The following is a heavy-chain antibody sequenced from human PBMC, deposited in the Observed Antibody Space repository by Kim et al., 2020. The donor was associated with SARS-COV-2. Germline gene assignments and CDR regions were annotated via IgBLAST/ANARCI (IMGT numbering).Heavy chain of an antibody. V-gene: IGHV3-21*01. J-gene: IGHJ4*02. CDR2: ISSSSSYI. D-gene: IGHD2-21*02. CDR3: ARRLLGDLRGPSDY. Sequence: GGSLRLSCAASGFTFSSYSMNWVRQAPGKGLEWVSSISSSSSYIYYADSVKGRFTISRDNAKNSLYLQMNSLRAEDTAVYYCARRLLGDLRGPSDYWGQGTLVTVSS. CDR1: GFTFSSYS.